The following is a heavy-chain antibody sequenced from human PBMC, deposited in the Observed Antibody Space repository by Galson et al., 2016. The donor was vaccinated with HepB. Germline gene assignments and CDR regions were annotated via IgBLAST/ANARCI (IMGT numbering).Heavy chain of an antibody. Sequence: ETLSLTCGVSGGSISSSNWWTWVRQTPGKGLEWIGEVYHSGNTNYNPSLKSRATVAVDKSKNRFSLRLTSVTAADTAVYYCTRGASRGGTAIGSRIHYFGMDVWGQGTTVIVSS. CDR1: GGSISSSNW. CDR3: TRGASRGGTAIGSRIHYFGMDV. D-gene: IGHD3-10*01. V-gene: IGHV4-4*02. J-gene: IGHJ6*02. CDR2: VYHSGNT.